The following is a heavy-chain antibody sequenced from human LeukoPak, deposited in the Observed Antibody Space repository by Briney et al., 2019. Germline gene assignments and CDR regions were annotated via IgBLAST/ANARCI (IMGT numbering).Heavy chain of an antibody. V-gene: IGHV3-23*01. CDR3: ARYLLAAAGPLYFDY. Sequence: PGGSLRLSCAASGFTFSSYAMSWVRQAPGEGLEWVSAISGSGGNTYYADSVKGRFTISRDNSKNTLYLQMNSLRAPDTALYYCARYLLAAAGPLYFDYWGQGTLVTVSS. J-gene: IGHJ4*02. CDR1: GFTFSSYA. D-gene: IGHD6-13*01. CDR2: ISGSGGNT.